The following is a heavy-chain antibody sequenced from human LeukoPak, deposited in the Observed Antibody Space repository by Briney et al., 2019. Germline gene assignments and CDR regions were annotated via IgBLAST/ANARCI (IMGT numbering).Heavy chain of an antibody. D-gene: IGHD5-12*01. CDR3: ARTYSGYDYGLPNFDY. CDR1: GGSFGGYY. J-gene: IGHJ4*02. V-gene: IGHV4-34*01. Sequence: SETLSLTCAVYGGSFGGYYWSWIRQPPGKGLEWIGEINHSGSTNYNPSLKSRVTISVDTSKNQFSLKLSSVTAADTAVYYCARTYSGYDYGLPNFDYWGQGTLVTVSS. CDR2: INHSGST.